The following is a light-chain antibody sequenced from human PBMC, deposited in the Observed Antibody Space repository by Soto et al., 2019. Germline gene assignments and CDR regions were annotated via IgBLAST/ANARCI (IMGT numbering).Light chain of an antibody. CDR2: DAS. Sequence: EIVLTQSPATLSLSPGERATLSCRASQSVSNFLAWYQQKPGQAPRLLIYDASTRATGIPARFSGSGSGTDFALTISSLEPEDFAVAYCQERRTWPPLTFGGGTKVEIQ. CDR1: QSVSNF. V-gene: IGKV3-11*01. J-gene: IGKJ4*01. CDR3: QERRTWPPLT.